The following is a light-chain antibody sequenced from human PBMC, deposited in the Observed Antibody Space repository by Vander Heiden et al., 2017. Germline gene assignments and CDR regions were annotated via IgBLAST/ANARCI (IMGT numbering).Light chain of an antibody. CDR2: TAY. CDR3: QQSHSAPYT. V-gene: IGKV1-39*01. J-gene: IGKJ2*01. CDR1: QSIDSS. Sequence: DIQMAQSPSSLSASIGDRVTITCRASQSIDSSLNWFQQKPGKAPKLLIYTAYSLQSGVPSRFTGSGSATEFTLTNSSLQAEDFATYFCQQSHSAPYTFGQGTKVEMK.